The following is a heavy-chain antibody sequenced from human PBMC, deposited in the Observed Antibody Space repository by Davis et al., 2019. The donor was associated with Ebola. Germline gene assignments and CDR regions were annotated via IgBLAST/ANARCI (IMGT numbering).Heavy chain of an antibody. Sequence: GGSLRLSCAASGFTFSDYYMSWIRQAPGKGLEWVSYFSSSSSYTNNADSVKGRFTISRDNSKNTLHLQMNSLRVEDTAIYYCAKDTSNVWFDVWGQGTLVTVSS. CDR1: GFTFSDYY. V-gene: IGHV3-11*05. D-gene: IGHD6-19*01. CDR3: AKDTSNVWFDV. J-gene: IGHJ4*02. CDR2: FSSSSSYT.